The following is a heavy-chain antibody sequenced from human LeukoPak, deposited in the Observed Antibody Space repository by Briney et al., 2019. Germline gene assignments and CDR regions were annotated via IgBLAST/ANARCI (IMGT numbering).Heavy chain of an antibody. CDR2: IYYSGST. CDR3: ARVYGDYRLDYFDY. V-gene: IGHV4-59*01. CDR1: GGSISSYY. J-gene: IGHJ4*02. D-gene: IGHD4-17*01. Sequence: TSETLSLTCTVSGGSISSYYWSWIRQPPWKGLEWIGYIYYSGSTNYNPSLKSRVTISVDTSKNQFSLKLSSVTAADTAVYYCARVYGDYRLDYFDYWGQGTLVTVSS.